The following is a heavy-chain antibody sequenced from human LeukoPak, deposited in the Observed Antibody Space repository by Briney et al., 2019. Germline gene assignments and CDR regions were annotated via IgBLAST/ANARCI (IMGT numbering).Heavy chain of an antibody. V-gene: IGHV3-23*01. Sequence: GGSLRLSCAASGFSFSDCAMSWVRQAPGRGLEWVSSISGSAGSTYYADFMKGRFTISRDNPKNTLHLEMNSLRAEDTAIYYCTKGMATIRRHIDSWGQGTLVTVSS. CDR1: GFSFSDCA. CDR3: TKGMATIRRHIDS. CDR2: ISGSAGST. D-gene: IGHD5-24*01. J-gene: IGHJ4*02.